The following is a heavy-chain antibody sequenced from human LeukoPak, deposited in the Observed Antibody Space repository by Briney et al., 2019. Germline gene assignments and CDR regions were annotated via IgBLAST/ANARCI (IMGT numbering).Heavy chain of an antibody. CDR2: ISGSGGST. Sequence: GGSLRLSCAAFGTLFSRYTMNWVRQAPGKGLEWVSAISGSGGSTYYADSVKGRFTISRDNSKNTLYLQMNSLRAEDTAVYYCAKEYYGSGSLDAFDIWGQGTMVTVSS. CDR1: GTLFSRYT. V-gene: IGHV3-23*01. J-gene: IGHJ3*02. CDR3: AKEYYGSGSLDAFDI. D-gene: IGHD3-10*01.